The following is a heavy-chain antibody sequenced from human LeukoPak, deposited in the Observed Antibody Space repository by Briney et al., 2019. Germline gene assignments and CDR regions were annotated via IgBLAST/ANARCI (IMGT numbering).Heavy chain of an antibody. CDR2: IYYSGST. D-gene: IGHD3-10*01. V-gene: IGHV4-59*12. CDR1: GGSISSYY. J-gene: IGHJ4*02. Sequence: PSETLSLTCTVSGGSISSYYWSWIRQPPGKGLEWIGYIYYSGSTNYNPSLKSRVTISVDTSKNQFSLKLSSVTAADTAVYYCASPFGELAIDYWGQGTLVTVSS. CDR3: ASPFGELAIDY.